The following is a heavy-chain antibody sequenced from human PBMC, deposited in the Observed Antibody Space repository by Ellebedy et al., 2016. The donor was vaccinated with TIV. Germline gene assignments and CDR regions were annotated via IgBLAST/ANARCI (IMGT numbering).Heavy chain of an antibody. D-gene: IGHD6-19*01. J-gene: IGHJ4*02. CDR3: AKQGSGWYELDF. CDR2: LGTSDTST. Sequence: GGSLRLSCAASGFTFSSYAMSWVRQAPGKGLEWVSTLGTSDTSTYYADSMKGRFTISRDNSKNTLYLQMSSLRVEDTAIYYCAKQGSGWYELDFWGQGTLVTVSS. V-gene: IGHV3-23*01. CDR1: GFTFSSYA.